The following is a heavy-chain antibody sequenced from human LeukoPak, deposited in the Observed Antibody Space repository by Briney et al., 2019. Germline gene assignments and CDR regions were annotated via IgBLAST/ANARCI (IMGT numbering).Heavy chain of an antibody. Sequence: AASVKVSCKASGYTFTSYAMHWVRQAPGQGLEWMGWISAYNGNTNYAQKLQGRVTMTTDTSTNTAYMELRSLRSDDTAVYYCARDPIGGSGSYYPDYWGQGTLVTVSS. V-gene: IGHV1-18*04. CDR3: ARDPIGGSGSYYPDY. CDR2: ISAYNGNT. CDR1: GYTFTSYA. D-gene: IGHD1-26*01. J-gene: IGHJ4*02.